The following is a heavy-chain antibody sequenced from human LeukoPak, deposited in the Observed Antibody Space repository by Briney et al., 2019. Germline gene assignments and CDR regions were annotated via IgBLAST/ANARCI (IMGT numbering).Heavy chain of an antibody. CDR2: IYYSGST. J-gene: IGHJ3*02. V-gene: IGHV4-59*01. CDR1: GFTFSSYA. D-gene: IGHD3-22*01. Sequence: PGGSLRLSCAASGFTFSSYAMSWVRPPPGKGLEWIGYIYYSGSTNYNPSLKSRVTISVDTSKNQFSLKLSSVTAADTAVYYCARALGDYYDSSAAFDIWGQGTMVTVSS. CDR3: ARALGDYYDSSAAFDI.